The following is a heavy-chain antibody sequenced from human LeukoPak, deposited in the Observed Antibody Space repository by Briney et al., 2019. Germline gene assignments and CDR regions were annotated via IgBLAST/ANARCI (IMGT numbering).Heavy chain of an antibody. CDR3: ARGKGDFDS. D-gene: IGHD3-16*01. CDR2: IYYTGST. CDR1: GDSFTNDF. J-gene: IGHJ4*02. V-gene: IGHV4-59*01. Sequence: SETLSLTCTVSGDSFTNDFWSWIRQPPGKGLEWIGSIYYTGSTNYNPPLQSRVTISLDTSKNHFSLNLNSVTAADTAVYYCARGKGDFDSWGQGTLVTVSS.